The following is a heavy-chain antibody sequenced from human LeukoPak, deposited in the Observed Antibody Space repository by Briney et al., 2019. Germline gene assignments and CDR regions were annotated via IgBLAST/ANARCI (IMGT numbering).Heavy chain of an antibody. Sequence: SETLSLTCAVYVGSFSGYYWSWIRQPPGKGLEWIGEINHSGSTNYNSSLKSRVSISVDTSKNQFSLKLSSVTAADAAVYYCARGYYGSGSHCCHMDVWGKGTTITVS. V-gene: IGHV4-34*01. D-gene: IGHD3-10*01. CDR2: INHSGST. J-gene: IGHJ6*03. CDR3: ARGYYGSGSHCCHMDV. CDR1: VGSFSGYY.